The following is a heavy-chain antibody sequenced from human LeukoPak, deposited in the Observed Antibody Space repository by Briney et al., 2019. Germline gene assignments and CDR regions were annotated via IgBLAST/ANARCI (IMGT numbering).Heavy chain of an antibody. CDR3: AGMVRGVISMAFDY. D-gene: IGHD3-10*01. CDR2: IYYSGST. Sequence: SETLSLTCTVSGGSISSYYWSWIRQPPGKGLEWIGYIYYSGSTNYNPSLKSRVTISVDTSKNQFSLKLSSVTAADTAVYYCAGMVRGVISMAFDYWGQGTLVTVSS. V-gene: IGHV4-59*01. CDR1: GGSISSYY. J-gene: IGHJ4*02.